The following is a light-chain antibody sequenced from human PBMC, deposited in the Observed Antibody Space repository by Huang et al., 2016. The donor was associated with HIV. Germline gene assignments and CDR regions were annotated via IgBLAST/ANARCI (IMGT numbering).Light chain of an antibody. CDR2: EAS. CDR1: QSLLHSDGKTY. Sequence: DIVMTQTPLSLSVTPGQPASISCTSSQSLLHSDGKTYLFWYLQKPGQSPQLLIYEASSRFSGVPDRFSGSGSGTDFTLRISRVEAEDVGVYYCMQGIHLITFGQGTRLEMK. V-gene: IGKV2-29*02. CDR3: MQGIHLIT. J-gene: IGKJ5*01.